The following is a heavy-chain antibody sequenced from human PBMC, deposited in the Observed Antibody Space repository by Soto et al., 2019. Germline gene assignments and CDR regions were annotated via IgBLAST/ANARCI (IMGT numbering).Heavy chain of an antibody. CDR1: GGSISSYY. V-gene: IGHV4-59*01. CDR2: IYYSGST. J-gene: IGHJ4*02. CDR3: ARESYHFDY. Sequence: QVQLQESGPGLVKPSETLSLTCTVSGGSISSYYWSWIRQPHGKGLEWIGYIYYSGSTNYNPSLRSRVTISVDTSKNQFSLKLSSVTAADTAVYYCARESYHFDYWGQGTLVTVSS. D-gene: IGHD1-26*01.